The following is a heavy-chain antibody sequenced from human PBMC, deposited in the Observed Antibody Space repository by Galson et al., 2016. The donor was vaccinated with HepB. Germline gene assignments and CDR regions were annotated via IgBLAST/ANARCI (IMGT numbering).Heavy chain of an antibody. V-gene: IGHV6-1*01. Sequence: CAISGDSVSSKFGAWNWIRQAPSRGLEWLGRTYYRSKWYRDYAVSVESRISINPDTSTNQFSLQMNSLRAEDTAVYYCANHFWSGYRDYWGQGTLVTVSS. CDR1: GDSVSSKFGA. D-gene: IGHD3-3*01. J-gene: IGHJ4*02. CDR2: TYYRSKWYR. CDR3: ANHFWSGYRDY.